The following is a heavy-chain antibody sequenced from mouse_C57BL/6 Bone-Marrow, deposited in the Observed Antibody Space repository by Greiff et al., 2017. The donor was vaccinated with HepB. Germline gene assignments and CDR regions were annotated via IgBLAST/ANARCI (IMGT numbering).Heavy chain of an antibody. Sequence: VQLQESGPGLVQPSQSLSITCTVSGFSFTSYGVHWVRQSPGKGLEWLGVIWRGGSTDYNAAFMSRLSITKDNSKGQVFFKMNSLQAEDTAIYYCAKNRKYEAWFAYWGQGTLVTVSA. CDR3: AKNRKYEAWFAY. CDR2: IWRGGST. D-gene: IGHD5-1-1*01. V-gene: IGHV2-5*01. CDR1: GFSFTSYG. J-gene: IGHJ3*01.